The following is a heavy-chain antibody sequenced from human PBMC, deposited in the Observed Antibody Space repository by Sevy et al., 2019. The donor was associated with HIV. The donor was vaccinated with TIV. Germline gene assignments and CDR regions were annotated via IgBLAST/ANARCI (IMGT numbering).Heavy chain of an antibody. J-gene: IGHJ3*02. D-gene: IGHD1-26*01. V-gene: IGHV4-39*01. CDR3: ARQMRYSGSYFDAFHI. CDR1: GGSISSRSYY. Sequence: SETLSLTCTVSGGSISSRSYYWGWIRQSPGKGLEWIGSIYYSGSTYYNPSLNSRVTRSVDTSKNQFSLKLSSVTAADTAVYYCARQMRYSGSYFDAFHIWGQGTMVTVSS. CDR2: IYYSGST.